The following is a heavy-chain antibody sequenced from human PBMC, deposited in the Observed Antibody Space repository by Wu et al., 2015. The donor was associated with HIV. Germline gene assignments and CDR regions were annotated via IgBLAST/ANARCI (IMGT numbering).Heavy chain of an antibody. CDR2: IIAVFGST. V-gene: IGHV1-69*05. D-gene: IGHD4-11*01. CDR3: TRGSERDYTMTTRH. CDR1: GAVFRNYA. Sequence: QVQLEQSGAEVKRPGSSVTVSCKASGAVFRNYAFNWVRLAPGQGLQWMGRIIAVFGSTTYARAFRDRVTITTDESTNTIYMTLNSLRSDDTAMYYCTRGSERDYTMTTRHWGQGTLVTVSS. J-gene: IGHJ4*02.